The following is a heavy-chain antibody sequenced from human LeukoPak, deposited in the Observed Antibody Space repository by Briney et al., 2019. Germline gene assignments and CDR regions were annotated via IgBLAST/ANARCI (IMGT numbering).Heavy chain of an antibody. CDR2: IGGSGSNT. D-gene: IGHD4-17*01. J-gene: IGHJ5*02. CDR1: GFTFSSYA. Sequence: PGGSLRLSCAASGFTFSSYAMSWVRQAPGKGLEWVSGIGGSGSNTYYADSVKGRCTISRDNSKNTAYQQMNSLRAEDTAVYYCAKSTGFSPGNWFDPWGQGTLVTVSS. CDR3: AKSTGFSPGNWFDP. V-gene: IGHV3-23*01.